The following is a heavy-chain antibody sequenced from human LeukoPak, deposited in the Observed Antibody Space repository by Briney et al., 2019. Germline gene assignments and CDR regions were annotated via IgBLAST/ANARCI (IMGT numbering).Heavy chain of an antibody. CDR2: IGSAGDT. CDR1: EFTLSSND. Sequence: PGGSLRLSCAASEFTLSSNDMHWVRQATGQGLEWVSAIGSAGDTYYPGSVKGRFTISRENAKNSLYLQMNSLRAGDTAVYYCARGSATLRGVMKYFDLWGRGTLVTVSS. CDR3: ARGSATLRGVMKYFDL. V-gene: IGHV3-13*01. D-gene: IGHD3-16*01. J-gene: IGHJ2*01.